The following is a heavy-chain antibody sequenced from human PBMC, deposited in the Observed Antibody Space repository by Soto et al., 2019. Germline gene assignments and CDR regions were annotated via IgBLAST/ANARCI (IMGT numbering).Heavy chain of an antibody. CDR1: GFTFSNYA. CDR2: ISGSGGST. V-gene: IGHV3-23*01. CDR3: AKDQGSSWYEIDY. Sequence: EVQLLESGGGLVRPGGSLRLSCAASGFTFSNYAVTWVHQAPGKGLEWVSTISGSGGSTYYADSVKGRFTISRDNSKNTLYLQMNSLRAEDTAVYYCAKDQGSSWYEIDYWGQGTLVTVSS. D-gene: IGHD6-13*01. J-gene: IGHJ4*02.